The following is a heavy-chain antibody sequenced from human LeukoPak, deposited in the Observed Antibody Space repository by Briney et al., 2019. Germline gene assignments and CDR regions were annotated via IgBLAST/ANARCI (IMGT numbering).Heavy chain of an antibody. J-gene: IGHJ6*03. V-gene: IGHV1-2*06. CDR2: INPKSGGT. D-gene: IGHD3-9*01. CDR3: ARGYDILTYYYLDV. CDR1: GYTFTGYY. Sequence: ASVKVSCKASGYTFTGYYMHWVRQAPGQGLEWMGRINPKSGGTNYAQKFQGRVTMTRDTSISTAYMELSRLRSDDTAVYYCARGYDILTYYYLDVWGKGTTVTVSS.